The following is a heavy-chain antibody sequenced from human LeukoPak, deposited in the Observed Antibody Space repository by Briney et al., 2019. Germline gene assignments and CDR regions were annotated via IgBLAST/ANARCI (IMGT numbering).Heavy chain of an antibody. V-gene: IGHV4-59*08. Sequence: PSETLSLTCAVYGGSFSGYYWSWIRQPPGKGLEWIGYIYYSGSTNYNPSLKSRVTISVDTSKNQFSLKLSSVTAADTAVYYCARLAHPYFDYWGQGTLVTVSS. J-gene: IGHJ4*02. CDR2: IYYSGST. CDR1: GGSFSGYY. CDR3: ARLAHPYFDY.